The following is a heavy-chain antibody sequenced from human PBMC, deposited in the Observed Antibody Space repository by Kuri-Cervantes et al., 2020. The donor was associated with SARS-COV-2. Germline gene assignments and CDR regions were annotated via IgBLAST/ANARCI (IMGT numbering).Heavy chain of an antibody. J-gene: IGHJ5*02. Sequence: GGSLRLSCAASGFTVSSNYMSWVRQAPGKGLEWVSVIYSGGSTYYADSVKGRFTISRDNAKNSLYLQMNSLRAEDTAVYYCARPRYCTGGVCLSWFDPWGQGTLVTVSS. CDR3: ARPRYCTGGVCLSWFDP. D-gene: IGHD2-8*02. CDR1: GFTVSSNY. V-gene: IGHV3-66*04. CDR2: IYSGGST.